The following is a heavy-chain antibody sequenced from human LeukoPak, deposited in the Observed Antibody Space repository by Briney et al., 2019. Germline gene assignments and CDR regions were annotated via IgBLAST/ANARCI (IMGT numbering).Heavy chain of an antibody. D-gene: IGHD2-8*01. V-gene: IGHV3-21*01. CDR2: ISSSSSYI. CDR1: GFTFSSYW. Sequence: GGSLRLSCAASGFTFSSYWMSWVRQAPGKGLEWVSSISSSSSYIYYADSVKGRFTISRDNAKNSLYLQMNSLRAEDTAVYYCARDNDNDAFDIWGQGTMVTVSS. CDR3: ARDNDNDAFDI. J-gene: IGHJ3*02.